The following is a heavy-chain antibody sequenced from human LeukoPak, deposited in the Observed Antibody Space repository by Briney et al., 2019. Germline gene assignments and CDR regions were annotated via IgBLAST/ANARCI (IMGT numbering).Heavy chain of an antibody. V-gene: IGHV4-59*01. J-gene: IGHJ2*01. Sequence: TSETLSLTCTVAGGSISRYYWSWVRQPPGKGLEWLGYIYYSGSTNYNPSLKSRVTISVDTSKNQFSLKLSSVTAADTAVYYCARYCSGGSCYGLRYFDLWGRGILVTVYS. D-gene: IGHD2-15*01. CDR1: GGSISRYY. CDR2: IYYSGST. CDR3: ARYCSGGSCYGLRYFDL.